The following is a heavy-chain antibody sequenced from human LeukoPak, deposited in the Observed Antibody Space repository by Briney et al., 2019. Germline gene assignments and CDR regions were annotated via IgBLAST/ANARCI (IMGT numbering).Heavy chain of an antibody. CDR2: ISGSGAST. D-gene: IGHD6-13*01. J-gene: IGHJ4*02. CDR3: AKGIAEESPFDS. Sequence: GGSLRLSCAASGFTFSRHAMSWVRQAPGKGLEWVSAISGSGASTYYADSVKGRFTISRDNSKNTLYLQMNSLRAEDTAVYYCAKGIAEESPFDSWGQGTLVTVSS. CDR1: GFTFSRHA. V-gene: IGHV3-23*01.